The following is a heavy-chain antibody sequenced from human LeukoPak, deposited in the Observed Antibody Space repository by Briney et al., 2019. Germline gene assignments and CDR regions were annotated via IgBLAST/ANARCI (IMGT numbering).Heavy chain of an antibody. D-gene: IGHD4-17*01. CDR2: IYTSGST. CDR3: ARHPDHYGDYGELYFDY. CDR1: GGSISSGSYY. V-gene: IGHV4-61*02. Sequence: SETLSLTCTVSGGSISSGSYYWSWIRQPAGKGLEWIGRIYTSGSTNYNPSLKSRVTISVDTSKNQFSLKLSSVTAADTAVYYCARHPDHYGDYGELYFDYWGQGTLVTVSS. J-gene: IGHJ4*02.